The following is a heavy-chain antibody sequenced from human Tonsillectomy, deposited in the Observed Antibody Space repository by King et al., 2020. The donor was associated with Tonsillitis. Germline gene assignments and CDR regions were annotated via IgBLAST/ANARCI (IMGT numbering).Heavy chain of an antibody. Sequence: QLVPSGAEVKKPGSSVKVSCKASGGTFSSYAISWVRQAPGQGLEWMGGIIPIFGTANYAQKFQGRVTITTDASTSTAYMEQSSLRSGDTAVYYCATSRDIVVVVAATFSLDYWGQGTLVTVSS. CDR3: ATSRDIVVVVAATFSLDY. J-gene: IGHJ4*02. D-gene: IGHD2-15*01. CDR2: IIPIFGTA. V-gene: IGHV1-69*05. CDR1: GGTFSSYA.